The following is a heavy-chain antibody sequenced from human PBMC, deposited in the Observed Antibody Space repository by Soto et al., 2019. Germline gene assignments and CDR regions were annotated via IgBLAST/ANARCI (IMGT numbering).Heavy chain of an antibody. Sequence: GGSLRLSCAASGFTFSSYGMHWVRQAPGKGLEWVAVISYDGSNKYYADSVKGRFTISRDNSKNTLYLQMNSLRAEDTAVYYCAKDYHGSRLDYWGQGTLVPVSS. CDR1: GFTFSSYG. CDR2: ISYDGSNK. V-gene: IGHV3-30*18. D-gene: IGHD3-10*01. J-gene: IGHJ4*02. CDR3: AKDYHGSRLDY.